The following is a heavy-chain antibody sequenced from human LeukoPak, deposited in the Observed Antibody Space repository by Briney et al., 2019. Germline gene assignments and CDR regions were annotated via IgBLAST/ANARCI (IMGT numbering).Heavy chain of an antibody. J-gene: IGHJ4*02. D-gene: IGHD3-16*02. CDR1: GYTFTSYG. CDR2: ISAYNGNT. CDR3: ARDDDYVWGSYRLYFDY. V-gene: IGHV1-18*01. Sequence: ASVKVSCKASGYTFTSYGISWVRQAPGQGLEWMGWISAYNGNTNYAQKLQGRVTMTTDTSTSTAYMELRSLRSDDTAVYYCARDDDYVWGSYRLYFDYWGQGTLVTVSS.